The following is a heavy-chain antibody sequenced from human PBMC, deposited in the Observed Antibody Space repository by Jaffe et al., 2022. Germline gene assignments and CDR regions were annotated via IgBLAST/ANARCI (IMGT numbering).Heavy chain of an antibody. CDR3: TRDSVEYYYYYMDV. J-gene: IGHJ6*03. CDR1: GFTFGDYA. V-gene: IGHV3-49*04. CDR2: IRSKAYGGTT. Sequence: EVQLVESGGGLVQPGRSLRLSCTASGFTFGDYAMSWVRQAPGKGLEWVGFIRSKAYGGTTEYAASVKGRFTISRDDSKSIAYLQMNSLKTEDTAVYYCTRDSVEYYYYYMDVWGKGTTVTVSS.